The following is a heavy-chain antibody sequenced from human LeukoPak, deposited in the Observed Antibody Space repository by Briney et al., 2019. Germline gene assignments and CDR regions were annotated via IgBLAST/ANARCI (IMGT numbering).Heavy chain of an antibody. J-gene: IGHJ4*02. CDR1: GFTFSSYA. CDR2: ISYDGSNK. CDR3: ARVVVPAATNTHFDY. Sequence: GGSLRLSCAASGFTFSSYAMHWVRQAPGKGLEWVAVISYDGSNKYYADSVKGRFTISRDNSKNTLYLQMNSLRAEDTAVYYCARVVVPAATNTHFDYWGQGTLVTVSS. D-gene: IGHD2-2*01. V-gene: IGHV3-30-3*01.